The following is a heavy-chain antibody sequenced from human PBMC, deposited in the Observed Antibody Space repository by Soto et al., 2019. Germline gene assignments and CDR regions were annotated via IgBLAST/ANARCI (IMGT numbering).Heavy chain of an antibody. V-gene: IGHV1-69*13. J-gene: IGHJ4*02. D-gene: IGHD1-26*01. CDR3: ATEGFSGSYLSN. CDR2: IIPLSGTT. CDR1: GGSLTNYV. Sequence: AASVKVSCKASGGSLTNYVIKWVRQAPGQGLEWVGGIIPLSGTTNYAQKFQGRVTITADVSTSTAYMELSSLRSGDTAVYYCATEGFSGSYLSNWGQGIQVTVSS.